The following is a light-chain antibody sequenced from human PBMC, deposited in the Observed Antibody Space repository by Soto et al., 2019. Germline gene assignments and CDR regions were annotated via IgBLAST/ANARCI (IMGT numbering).Light chain of an antibody. CDR1: SSDVGDYNY. CDR2: DVS. J-gene: IGLJ1*01. CDR3: SSYTSSSTLV. V-gene: IGLV2-14*01. Sequence: QSVLTQPASVSGSPGQSITISCTGTSSDVGDYNYVSWYQQHPGKAPKVMIYDVSNRPSGVSNRFSGSKSGNTASLTISGLQAEGEADYYCSSYTSSSTLVFGTGNKVT.